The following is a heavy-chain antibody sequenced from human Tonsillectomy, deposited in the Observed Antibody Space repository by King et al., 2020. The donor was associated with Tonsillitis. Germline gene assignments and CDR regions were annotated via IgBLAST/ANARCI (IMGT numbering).Heavy chain of an antibody. CDR2: IDSDGSST. V-gene: IGHV3-74*01. CDR1: GFTFSSYW. Sequence: EVQLVESGGGLVRPGGSLRLSCAASGFTFSSYWIHWVRQAPGKGLVWVSRIDSDGSSTSSADSVKGRFTISRDNAKNTLYLQMNSLRAEDTAVYYCASRYCSGGSCYLDHWGQGTLVTVSS. J-gene: IGHJ4*02. CDR3: ASRYCSGGSCYLDH. D-gene: IGHD2-15*01.